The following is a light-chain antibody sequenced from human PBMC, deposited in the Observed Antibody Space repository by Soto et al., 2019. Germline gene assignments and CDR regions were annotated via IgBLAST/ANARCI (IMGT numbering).Light chain of an antibody. CDR2: GAS. J-gene: IGKJ4*01. CDR3: QQNNKWPPVT. CDR1: QTISND. V-gene: IGKV3-15*01. Sequence: EVVMTQSPATVSVSPGEGVTLSCRASQTISNDLAWYQQKPGQAPRLLIYGASTRATGVPARFSGGGSGTEFTLYISSLQSEDFAFYYCQQNNKWPPVTFGGGTKVEIK.